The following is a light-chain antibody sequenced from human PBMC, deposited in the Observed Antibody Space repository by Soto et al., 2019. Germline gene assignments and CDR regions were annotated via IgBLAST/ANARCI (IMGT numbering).Light chain of an antibody. J-gene: IGLJ1*01. CDR3: CSYTSSSTPYV. CDR1: SNTIGGYNV. Sequence: SVLTQPASVSGSPGQSITISCTGSSNTIGGYNVVSWYQQHPGKAPKVIIYEGIKRPSGVSNRFSGAISGSTASLTISGLQAEDEADYYCCSYTSSSTPYVFGTGTKVTVL. CDR2: EGI. V-gene: IGLV2-14*02.